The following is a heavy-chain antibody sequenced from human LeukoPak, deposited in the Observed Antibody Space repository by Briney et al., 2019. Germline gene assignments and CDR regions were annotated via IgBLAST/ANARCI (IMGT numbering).Heavy chain of an antibody. J-gene: IGHJ3*02. Sequence: PSETLSLTCTVSGGSISSYYWSWIRQPAGKGLEWIGRIYTSGSTNYNPSLKSRVTMSVDTSKNQFSLKLSSVTAADTAVYYCAREGWFGEFDVAFDIWGQGTMVTVSS. CDR3: AREGWFGEFDVAFDI. CDR2: IYTSGST. CDR1: GGSISSYY. D-gene: IGHD3-10*01. V-gene: IGHV4-4*07.